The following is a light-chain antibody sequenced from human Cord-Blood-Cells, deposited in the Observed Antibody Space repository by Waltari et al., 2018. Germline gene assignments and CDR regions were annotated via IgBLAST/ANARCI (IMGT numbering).Light chain of an antibody. V-gene: IGLV2-8*01. CDR2: EVS. CDR1: SSDVGGYHY. J-gene: IGLJ3*02. Sequence: QSALTQPPSASGSPGQSVTIPCPGTSSDVGGYHYVSWYQQHPGKAPKLMIYEVSTRPSGVPDRFSGSKSGNTASLTVAGLQAEDEADYYCSSYAGSNRVFGGGTKLTVL. CDR3: SSYAGSNRV.